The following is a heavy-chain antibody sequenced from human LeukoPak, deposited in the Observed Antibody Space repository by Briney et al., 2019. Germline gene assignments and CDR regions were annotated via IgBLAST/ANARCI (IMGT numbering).Heavy chain of an antibody. J-gene: IGHJ4*02. D-gene: IGHD5-24*01. CDR1: GASFSDYW. Sequence: SETLSLTCAVYGASFSDYWWTWIRQPPGKGLEWIGEINHIGTTNYNPSLKSRVTISIDTSKNQFSLGLTSVIAADTAVYYCARGRGVVMRDWFDYWGRGTLVTVSS. CDR3: ARGRGVVMRDWFDY. V-gene: IGHV4-34*01. CDR2: INHIGTT.